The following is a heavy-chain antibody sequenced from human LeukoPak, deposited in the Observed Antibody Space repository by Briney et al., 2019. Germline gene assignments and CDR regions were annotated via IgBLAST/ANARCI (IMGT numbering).Heavy chain of an antibody. Sequence: RGSLRLSCAASGFTVSSSYMSWVRQAPGKGLEWVSVIYSGGSTDYADSVKGRFTISRDNSKNTLYLQMNSLRAEDTAVYYCARDVSLYCSSATCFHDAFDIWGQGQWSPSLQ. J-gene: IGHJ3*02. V-gene: IGHV3-66*02. CDR2: IYSGGST. CDR3: ARDVSLYCSSATCFHDAFDI. D-gene: IGHD2-2*01. CDR1: GFTVSSSY.